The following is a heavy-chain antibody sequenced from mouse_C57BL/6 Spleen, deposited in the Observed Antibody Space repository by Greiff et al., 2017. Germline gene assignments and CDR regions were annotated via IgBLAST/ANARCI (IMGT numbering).Heavy chain of an antibody. CDR1: GFSFNTYA. V-gene: IGHV10-1*01. J-gene: IGHJ4*01. CDR3: VRLVGYYAMDY. CDR2: IRSKSNNYAT. Sequence: EVKLMESGGGLVQPKGSLKLSCAASGFSFNTYAMNWVRQAPGKGLEWVARIRSKSNNYATYYADSVKDRFTISRDDSESMLYLQMNNLKTEDTAMYYCVRLVGYYAMDYWGQGTSVTVSS. D-gene: IGHD3-3*01.